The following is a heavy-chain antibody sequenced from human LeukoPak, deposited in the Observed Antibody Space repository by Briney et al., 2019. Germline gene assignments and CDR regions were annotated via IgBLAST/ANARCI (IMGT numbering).Heavy chain of an antibody. CDR3: VSFYETY. CDR1: GFTFSSYA. D-gene: IGHD2-2*01. J-gene: IGHJ4*02. V-gene: IGHV3-74*01. CDR2: INSDGSWT. Sequence: PGGPLRLSCAASGFTFSSYAMSWVRQAPGKGLVWVSHINSDGSWTSYADSVKGRFTISKDNAKNTVYLQMNNLRAEDTAVYYCVSFYETYWGRGTLVTVSS.